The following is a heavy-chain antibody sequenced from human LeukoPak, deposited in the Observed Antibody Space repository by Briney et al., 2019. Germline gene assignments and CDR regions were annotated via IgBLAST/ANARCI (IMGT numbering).Heavy chain of an antibody. V-gene: IGHV3-49*04. D-gene: IGHD4-17*01. CDR2: IRDKAYGGTT. J-gene: IGHJ5*02. Sequence: GGSLRLSCTSSGFTFDDYAMNWVRQAPGKGLEWVGFIRDKAYGGTTEYAASVKGRFTISRDDSKSIAYLQMNSLKPEDTAVYYCTRDAFGDFDLWGQGALVTVSS. CDR1: GFTFDDYA. CDR3: TRDAFGDFDL.